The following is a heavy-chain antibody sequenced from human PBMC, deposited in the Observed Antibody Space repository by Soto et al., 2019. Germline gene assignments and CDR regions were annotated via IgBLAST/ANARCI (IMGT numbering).Heavy chain of an antibody. CDR3: ARQGIVVVPAAMNYYYGMDV. CDR2: INPSGGST. CDR1: GYTFTSYY. V-gene: IGHV1-46*01. Sequence: ASVKVSRKASGYTFTSYYMHWVRQAPGQGLEWMGIINPSGGSTSYAQKFQGRVTMTRDTSTSTVYMELSSLRSEDTAVYYCARQGIVVVPAAMNYYYGMDVWGQGTTVTVSS. J-gene: IGHJ6*02. D-gene: IGHD2-2*01.